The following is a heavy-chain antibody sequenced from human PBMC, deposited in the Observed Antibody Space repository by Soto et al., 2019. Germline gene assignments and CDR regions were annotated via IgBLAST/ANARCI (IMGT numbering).Heavy chain of an antibody. V-gene: IGHV3-23*01. J-gene: IGHJ4*02. CDR3: AKDAKILDWLPTSYYFDF. CDR1: GLSFSSYA. Sequence: EVQVLESGGGLAQPGRSLRLSCAVSGLSFSSYAMTWVRQSPGKGLEWVSSISRSGNSTYSADSVRGRFTISRANSKNPLYLQMNSLRAEDTAVSDGAKDAKILDWLPTSYYFDFWGQGTMVTVSS. CDR2: ISRSGNST. D-gene: IGHD3-9*01.